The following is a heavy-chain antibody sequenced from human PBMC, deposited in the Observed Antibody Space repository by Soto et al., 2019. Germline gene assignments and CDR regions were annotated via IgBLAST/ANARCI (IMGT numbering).Heavy chain of an antibody. J-gene: IGHJ6*02. V-gene: IGHV4-59*01. D-gene: IGHD2-15*01. CDR1: GGSISSYY. CDR3: AREGSYKNSYYYGMDV. CDR2: IYYSGST. Sequence: QVQLQESGPGLVKPSETLSLTCTVSGGSISSYYWSWIRQPPGKGLEWIGYIYYSGSTNYNPSLKSRVTISVDTSKNKFSLKLSSVTAADTAVYYCAREGSYKNSYYYGMDVWGQGTTVTVSS.